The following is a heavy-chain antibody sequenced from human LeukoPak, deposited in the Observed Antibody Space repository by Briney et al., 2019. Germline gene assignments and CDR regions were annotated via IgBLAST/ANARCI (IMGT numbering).Heavy chain of an antibody. CDR1: GYTFTGYY. J-gene: IGHJ6*03. CDR2: INPNSGGT. Sequence: GASVKVSCKASGYTFTGYYMHWVRQAPGQGLEWMGWINPNSGGTNYAQKFQGRVTMTRDTSISTAYMELSRLRSDDTAVYYCARDPRVVTPDYYYYYMDVWGKGTTVTVSS. D-gene: IGHD4-23*01. V-gene: IGHV1-2*02. CDR3: ARDPRVVTPDYYYYYMDV.